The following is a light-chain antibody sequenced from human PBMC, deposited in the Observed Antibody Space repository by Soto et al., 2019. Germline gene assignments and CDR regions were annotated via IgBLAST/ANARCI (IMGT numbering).Light chain of an antibody. Sequence: EIVLTQSPGTLSLSPGERATLSCRASQSVSSSYLAWYQQKPGQAPRLLIYGASSRATGIPDRFSGSGSGTDIPLTISRLEPEDFAVYYCQQYGSSPRFGPGTKVDIK. J-gene: IGKJ3*01. CDR1: QSVSSSY. V-gene: IGKV3-20*01. CDR2: GAS. CDR3: QQYGSSPR.